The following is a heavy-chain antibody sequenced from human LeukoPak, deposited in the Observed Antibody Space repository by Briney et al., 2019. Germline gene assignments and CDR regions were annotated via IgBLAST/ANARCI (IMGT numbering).Heavy chain of an antibody. CDR1: GFSFYTYA. CDR3: AKGPKEDSNYLFDR. Sequence: GGSLRLSCTASGFSFYTYAMSWVRQAPGQGPEWVSVITGSGGDTFYADSVKGRFTISRDNSKRTLYLQMNSLRAGDTAVYYCAKGPKEDSNYLFDRWGLGTLVTVSS. V-gene: IGHV3-23*01. J-gene: IGHJ5*02. D-gene: IGHD4-11*01. CDR2: ITGSGGDT.